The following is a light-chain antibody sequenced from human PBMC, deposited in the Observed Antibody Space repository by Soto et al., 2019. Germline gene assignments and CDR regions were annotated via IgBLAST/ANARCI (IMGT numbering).Light chain of an antibody. V-gene: IGKV3D-15*01. CDR2: GAS. Sequence: EIVMTQSPATLSVSPGERANLSCRASQSVSSNLAWYQQKPGQAPRLLIYGASTRATGIPARFSGSGSGTEFTLTISSLQSEDFAVYYCQQYNNWPRGTFGQGTKVDI. J-gene: IGKJ1*01. CDR1: QSVSSN. CDR3: QQYNNWPRGT.